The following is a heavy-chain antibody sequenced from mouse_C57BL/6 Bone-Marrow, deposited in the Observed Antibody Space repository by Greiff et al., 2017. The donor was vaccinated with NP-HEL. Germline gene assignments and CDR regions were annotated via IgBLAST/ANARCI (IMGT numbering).Heavy chain of an antibody. CDR3: ARTMVTADPFAY. V-gene: IGHV1-81*01. CDR2: IYPRRGNT. D-gene: IGHD2-2*01. J-gene: IGHJ3*01. Sequence: VMLVESGAELARPGASVKLSCKASGYTFTSYGISWVQQRTGQGLEWIGEIYPRRGNTYYNEKVKGKATLTADKSSSTAYMGLRSLTSEDSAVYFCARTMVTADPFAYWGQGNLVTVSA. CDR1: GYTFTSYG.